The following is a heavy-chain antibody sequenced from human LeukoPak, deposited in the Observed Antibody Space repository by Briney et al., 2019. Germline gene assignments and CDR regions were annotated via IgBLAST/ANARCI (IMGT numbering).Heavy chain of an antibody. CDR3: AKGLPQGY. V-gene: IGHV3-23*01. D-gene: IGHD3-16*01. J-gene: IGHJ4*02. Sequence: PAGGSLRLSCAASGFTFSSYAMSWVRQAPGKGLEWVSTISSSGVSTFHADSVKGWFTISRDNSKNTLYLQMNSLRAEDTAVYYCAKGLPQGYWGQGTLVTVSS. CDR2: ISSSGVST. CDR1: GFTFSSYA.